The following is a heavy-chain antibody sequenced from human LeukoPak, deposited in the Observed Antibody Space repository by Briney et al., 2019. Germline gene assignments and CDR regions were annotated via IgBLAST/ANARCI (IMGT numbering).Heavy chain of an antibody. CDR3: ARDVTNWGGVDD. CDR2: INPNSGGT. CDR1: GYTFTDYY. Sequence: GASVTVSCTASGYTFTDYYMHWVRQAPGQRLEWMGWINPNSGGTNYAQMFQGRATMTRDTSITTSYMELSRLTSDDTAVYYCARDVTNWGGVDDWGQGTLVTVYS. V-gene: IGHV1-2*02. J-gene: IGHJ4*02. D-gene: IGHD7-27*01.